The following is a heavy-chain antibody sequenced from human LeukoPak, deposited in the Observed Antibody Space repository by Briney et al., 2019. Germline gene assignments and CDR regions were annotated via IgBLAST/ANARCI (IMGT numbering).Heavy chain of an antibody. Sequence: GGSLRLFCVASGFTFSGYVMTWVRQAPGKGLECVSSITFSSSHIYYADSVKGRFTISRDNTKDSLYLQMNSLRAEDTAIYYCARGPQFSGPGWFDPWGQGTLVTVSS. V-gene: IGHV3-21*01. CDR3: ARGPQFSGPGWFDP. J-gene: IGHJ5*02. CDR2: ITFSSSHI. D-gene: IGHD3-10*01. CDR1: GFTFSGYV.